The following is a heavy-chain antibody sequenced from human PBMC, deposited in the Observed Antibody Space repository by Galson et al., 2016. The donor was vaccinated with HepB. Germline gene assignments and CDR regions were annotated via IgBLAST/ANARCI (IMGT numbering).Heavy chain of an antibody. V-gene: IGHV3-23*01. CDR1: GFTFGRYA. Sequence: SLRLSCAASGFTFGRYAMSWVRQAPGKALEWVSAISGDGGSTYYAGSVQGRFTSSRDRSTNTMYLQMNSLRTDDTAVYYCARFTQEWLDRVYYFDYWGQGTLVTVSS. J-gene: IGHJ4*02. CDR3: ARFTQEWLDRVYYFDY. CDR2: ISGDGGST. D-gene: IGHD6-19*01.